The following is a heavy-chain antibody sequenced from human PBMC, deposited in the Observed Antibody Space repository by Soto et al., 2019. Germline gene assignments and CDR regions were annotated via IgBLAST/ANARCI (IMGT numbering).Heavy chain of an antibody. V-gene: IGHV3-30-3*01. Sequence: QVQLVESGGGVVQPGRSLRLSCAASGFSISRSAMHWVRQAPGKGLEWVAVMAYDGSNKWYADTAKGRFTISRDNSKNTLYLDMSSLRAEDTARYFCARDLQAGDDNVNWFAPWGQGTLVTVSS. CDR2: MAYDGSNK. D-gene: IGHD1-1*01. CDR3: ARDLQAGDDNVNWFAP. CDR1: GFSISRSA. J-gene: IGHJ5*02.